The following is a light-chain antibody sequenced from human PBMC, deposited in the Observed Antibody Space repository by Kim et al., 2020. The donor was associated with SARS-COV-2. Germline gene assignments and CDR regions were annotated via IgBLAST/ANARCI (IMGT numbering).Light chain of an antibody. CDR3: TSRDSRGNHLV. CDR1: SLRSDY. J-gene: IGLJ2*01. CDR2: GKN. V-gene: IGLV3-19*01. Sequence: ALGQTVRITCQGDSLRSDYASWYQQKPGQAPVLVIYGKNNRPSGIPDRFSGSSSGNTASLTITGAQAEDEADYYCTSRDSRGNHLVFGGGTQLTVL.